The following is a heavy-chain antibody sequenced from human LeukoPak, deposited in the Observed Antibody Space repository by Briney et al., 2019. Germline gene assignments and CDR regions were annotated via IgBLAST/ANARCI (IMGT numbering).Heavy chain of an antibody. CDR3: TKVTDWRTGFDY. CDR2: ISYDGSNK. CDR1: GFTFSSYA. V-gene: IGHV3-30*04. D-gene: IGHD3-9*01. J-gene: IGHJ4*02. Sequence: GGSLRLSCAASGFTFSSYAMHWVRQAPGKGLEWVAVISYDGSNKYYADSVKGRFTISRDNSKNTLYLQMNSLRAEDTALYYCTKVTDWRTGFDYWGQGTLVTVSS.